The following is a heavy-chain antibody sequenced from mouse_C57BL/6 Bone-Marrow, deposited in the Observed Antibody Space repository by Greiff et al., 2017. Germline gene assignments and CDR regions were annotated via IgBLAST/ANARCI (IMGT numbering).Heavy chain of an antibody. CDR1: GYIFTEHT. D-gene: IGHD2-4*01. CDR2: FYPGSGSI. CDR3: ARHERYYDYEGYFDY. J-gene: IGHJ2*01. V-gene: IGHV1-62-2*01. Sequence: QVQLQQSGAELVKPGASVKLSCKASGYIFTEHTIHWVKQRSGQGLEWIGWFYPGSGSIKYNERFKDKATLTADKSSNTVYMELSRLTSEDSAVYFCARHERYYDYEGYFDYWGQGTTLTVSS.